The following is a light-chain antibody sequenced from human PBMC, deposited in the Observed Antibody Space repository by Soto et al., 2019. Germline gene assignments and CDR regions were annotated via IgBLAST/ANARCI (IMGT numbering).Light chain of an antibody. V-gene: IGLV1-44*01. CDR2: SSN. CDR3: AAWDDSLNGYV. CDR1: SSNIGSNT. Sequence: QSVLTQPPSACGTPGQRVTISCSGSSSNIGSNTVSWYQQLPGTAPKLLIYSSNQRPSGVPDRFSGSKSGTSASLAISGLQSEDEADYYCAAWDDSLNGYVFGTGTKLTVL. J-gene: IGLJ1*01.